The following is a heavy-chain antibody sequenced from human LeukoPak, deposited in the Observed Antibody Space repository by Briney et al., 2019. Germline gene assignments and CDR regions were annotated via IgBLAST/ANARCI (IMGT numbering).Heavy chain of an antibody. D-gene: IGHD1-26*01. CDR3: AKVSGELLRYFDP. V-gene: IGHV3-23*01. CDR2: ISGSGGST. J-gene: IGHJ5*02. Sequence: GGSLRLSCAASGFTFSNYAMSWVRQAPGKGLEWVSGISGSGGSTYYADSVKGRFTISRDNSKNTLYLQMSSLRAEDTAVYYCAKVSGELLRYFDPWGQGTLVTVSS. CDR1: GFTFSNYA.